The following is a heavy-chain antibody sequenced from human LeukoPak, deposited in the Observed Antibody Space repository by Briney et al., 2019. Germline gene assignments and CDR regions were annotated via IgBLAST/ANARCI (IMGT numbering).Heavy chain of an antibody. J-gene: IGHJ4*02. Sequence: GGSLRLSCDASGFNFRKYGMTWVRQAPGKGLEWVSSITVDGEDTFYADSVKGRFTISRDNSKNTLYLQMNSVRAGDTAVYYCARHRGISTRDFEYWGQGTLVTVSS. CDR1: GFNFRKYG. CDR3: ARHRGISTRDFEY. D-gene: IGHD3-16*01. CDR2: ITVDGEDT. V-gene: IGHV3-23*01.